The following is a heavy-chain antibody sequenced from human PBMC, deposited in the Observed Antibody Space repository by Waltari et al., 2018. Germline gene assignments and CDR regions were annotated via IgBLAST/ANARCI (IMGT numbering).Heavy chain of an antibody. D-gene: IGHD3-10*01. Sequence: QVQLVESGGGVVQPGMSMRLSCAAPGLSLSSFGMHWVRQAPGKGLEWVALAFFDGIKTDYADSVRGRFTISRDNSKNTLYLDINNLRVDDTGIYYCAKDAFGNTYLDHWGQGTVVTVSS. CDR1: GLSLSSFG. CDR2: AFFDGIKT. J-gene: IGHJ5*02. V-gene: IGHV3-30*18. CDR3: AKDAFGNTYLDH.